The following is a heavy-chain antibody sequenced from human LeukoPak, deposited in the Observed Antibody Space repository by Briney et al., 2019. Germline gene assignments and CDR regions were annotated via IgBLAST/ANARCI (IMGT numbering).Heavy chain of an antibody. CDR3: ARFAVGANLVDY. Sequence: PGGSLRLSCAASGFTFSNYEMNWVRQAPGKGLEWVSYISSGASTLYYADSVRGRFTISRDNDKNSLYLQMNSLGAEDTAVYYCARFAVGANLVDYWGQGTLVTVSS. J-gene: IGHJ4*02. D-gene: IGHD1-26*01. CDR2: ISSGASTL. V-gene: IGHV3-48*03. CDR1: GFTFSNYE.